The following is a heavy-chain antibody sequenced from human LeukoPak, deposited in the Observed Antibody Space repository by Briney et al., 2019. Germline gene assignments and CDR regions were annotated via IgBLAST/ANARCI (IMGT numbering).Heavy chain of an antibody. V-gene: IGHV3-23*01. J-gene: IGHJ4*02. CDR1: GFTFSSYA. CDR3: AKAPVLRYFDWRSDDFDY. D-gene: IGHD3-9*01. Sequence: GGSLRLSCVASGFTFSSYAMSWVRQAPGKGLEWVSAISGSGGSTYYADSVKGRFTISRDNSKNTLYLQMNSLRAEDTAVYYCAKAPVLRYFDWRSDDFDYWGQGTLVTVSS. CDR2: ISGSGGST.